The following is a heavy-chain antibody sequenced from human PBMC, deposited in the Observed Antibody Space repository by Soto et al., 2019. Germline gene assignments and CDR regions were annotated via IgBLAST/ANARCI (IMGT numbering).Heavy chain of an antibody. D-gene: IGHD2-15*01. Sequence: SATLSLTCPFLCYSFPSSIPYWVLISEPPRQGLDWLGSMFYFGSTSYHTSLESRVTISVDPSKYQFSLKLSSVTAADTAVYYCARHHFYCTGGSCYLQAYHYYGLDVWGQGTTVS. V-gene: IGHV4-39*01. CDR2: MFYFGST. CDR3: ARHHFYCTGGSCYLQAYHYYGLDV. J-gene: IGHJ6*02. CDR1: CYSFPSSIPY.